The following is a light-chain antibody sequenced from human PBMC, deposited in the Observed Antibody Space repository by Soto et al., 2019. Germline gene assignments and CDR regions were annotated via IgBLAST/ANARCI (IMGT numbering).Light chain of an antibody. CDR1: SSDVGGYNF. CDR2: EVT. CDR3: TSYAGSNIPVV. Sequence: QSVLTQPPSASGSPGQSVSISCTGTSSDVGGYNFVSWYQQHPGKAPKLMIYEVTKRPSRVPDRFSGSKSGNTASLTVSGLQAEDEADYYCTSYAGSNIPVVFGGGTKLTVL. V-gene: IGLV2-8*01. J-gene: IGLJ2*01.